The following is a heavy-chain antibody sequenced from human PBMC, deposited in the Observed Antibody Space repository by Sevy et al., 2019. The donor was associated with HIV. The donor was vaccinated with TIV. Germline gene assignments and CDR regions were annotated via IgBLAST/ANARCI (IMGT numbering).Heavy chain of an antibody. V-gene: IGHV4-4*02. CDR3: ARGGGGYCSSTSCHVDY. D-gene: IGHD2-2*03. J-gene: IGHJ4*02. CDR2: IYHSGST. CDR1: GGSISSSNW. Sequence: SETLSLTCAVSGGSISSSNWWNWVRQPPGKGLEWIGEIYHSGSTNRNTSLKSRVTISLDKSKNQFSLKLSSVTAADMAVYYCARGGGGYCSSTSCHVDYWGQGTLVTVSS.